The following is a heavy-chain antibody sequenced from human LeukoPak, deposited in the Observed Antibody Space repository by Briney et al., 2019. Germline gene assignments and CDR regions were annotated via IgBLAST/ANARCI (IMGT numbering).Heavy chain of an antibody. D-gene: IGHD3-10*01. V-gene: IGHV4-31*03. J-gene: IGHJ4*02. CDR3: ALVEKIRGAIDY. Sequence: SETLSLTCTVSGASISSGAYYWSWIRQHPGKGLEWIGYISYSASTFYNPSLKSRLIISVDTSKNQFSLKLSSVTAADTAVYYCALVEKIRGAIDYWGQGTLVTVSS. CDR1: GASISSGAYY. CDR2: ISYSAST.